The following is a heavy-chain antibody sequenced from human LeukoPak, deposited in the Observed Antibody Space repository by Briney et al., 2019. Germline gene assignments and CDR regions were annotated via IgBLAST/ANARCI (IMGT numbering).Heavy chain of an antibody. CDR2: IKQDGSEK. D-gene: IGHD3-16*01. CDR1: GFTFSSYW. V-gene: IGHV3-7*01. CDR3: ARDSDVPFDY. J-gene: IGHJ4*02. Sequence: SGGSLRLSCAGSGFTFSSYWMNWVRQAPEKGLEWVANIKQDGSEKDYVDSVKGRFTISRDNAKNSLYLQMNSLRAEDTAVYYCARDSDVPFDYWGQGTLVTVSS.